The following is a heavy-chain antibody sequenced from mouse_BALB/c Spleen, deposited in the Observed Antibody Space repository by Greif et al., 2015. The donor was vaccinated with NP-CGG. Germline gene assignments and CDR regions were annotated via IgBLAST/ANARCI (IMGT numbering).Heavy chain of an antibody. V-gene: IGHV1-54*03. CDR1: GYAFTNYL. D-gene: IGHD1-1*01. CDR3: ASGYYYGSRYFDV. Sequence: VQLQQSGAELVRPGTSVKVSCKASGYAFTNYLIEWVKQRPGQGLEWIGVINPGSGGTNYNEKFKGKATLTADKSSSTAYMQLSSLTSDDSAVYFCASGYYYGSRYFDVWGAGTTVTVSS. CDR2: INPGSGGT. J-gene: IGHJ1*01.